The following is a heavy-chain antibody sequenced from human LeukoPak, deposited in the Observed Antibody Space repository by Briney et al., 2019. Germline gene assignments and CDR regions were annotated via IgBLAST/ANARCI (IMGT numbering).Heavy chain of an antibody. CDR3: AGSIAVAGTHAFDI. Sequence: GASVKVSCKASGYTFTSYGISWVRQAPGQGLEWMGWISAYNGNTNYAQKLQGRVTMTTDTSTSTAYMELRGLRSDDTAVYYCAGSIAVAGTHAFDIWGQGTMVTVSS. D-gene: IGHD6-19*01. V-gene: IGHV1-18*01. J-gene: IGHJ3*02. CDR2: ISAYNGNT. CDR1: GYTFTSYG.